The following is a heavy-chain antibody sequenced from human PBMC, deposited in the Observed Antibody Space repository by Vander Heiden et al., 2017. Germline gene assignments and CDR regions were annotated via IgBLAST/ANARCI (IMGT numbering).Heavy chain of an antibody. CDR1: GVPVNSGDYF. V-gene: IGHV4-61*08. CDR2: IHYSGNT. Sequence: QVQLQESGPRLVKPSATLSLTCTFSGVPVNSGDYFWSWFRQSPEKGLEWVANIHYSGNTNYNPSLRSRVTISLDGSKNQLSLRVTSVTAADTAVFYCAGAPNWFYFDFWGQGSLVTVSS. D-gene: IGHD7-27*01. CDR3: AGAPNWFYFDF. J-gene: IGHJ4*02.